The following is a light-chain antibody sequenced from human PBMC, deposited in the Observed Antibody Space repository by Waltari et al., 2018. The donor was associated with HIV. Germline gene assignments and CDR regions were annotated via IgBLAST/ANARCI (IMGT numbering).Light chain of an antibody. Sequence: QSVLTQPPSVSGAPGQRVTISCTGSSSNIGAGYDVHWYQQLPGTAPKLLIFGISNRPSGVPDRVSGSKSGTSASLAITGLQAEDEADYYCQSYDSSLSGSGVFGGGTKLTVL. V-gene: IGLV1-40*01. J-gene: IGLJ3*02. CDR2: GIS. CDR1: SSNIGAGYD. CDR3: QSYDSSLSGSGV.